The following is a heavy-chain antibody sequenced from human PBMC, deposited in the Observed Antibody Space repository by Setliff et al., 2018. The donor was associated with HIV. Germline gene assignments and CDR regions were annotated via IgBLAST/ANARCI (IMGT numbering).Heavy chain of an antibody. Sequence: PGGSLRLSCAASGFIFSDYDIHWVRQAPGKGLEWVSSISSIETYIYYADSVKGRFTISRDNAKNSLYLQMNSLRGEDTAVYYCARKTAAYTSGSWLHYWGQGTLVTVSS. V-gene: IGHV3-21*01. CDR3: ARKTAAYTSGSWLHY. CDR2: ISSIETYI. D-gene: IGHD3-10*01. J-gene: IGHJ4*02. CDR1: GFIFSDYD.